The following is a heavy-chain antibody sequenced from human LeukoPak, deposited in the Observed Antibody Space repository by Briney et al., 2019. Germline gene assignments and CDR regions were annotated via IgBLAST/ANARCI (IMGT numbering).Heavy chain of an antibody. Sequence: SETLSLTCTVSGGSISSGGYYWSWIRQHPGKGLEWIGYIYYSGSTYYNPSLKSRVTISVDTSKNQFSLKLSSVTAADTAVYYCAREDYDILTCYCRGFDYWGQGTLVTVSS. CDR1: GGSISSGGYY. CDR2: IYYSGST. D-gene: IGHD3-9*01. J-gene: IGHJ4*02. CDR3: AREDYDILTCYCRGFDY. V-gene: IGHV4-31*03.